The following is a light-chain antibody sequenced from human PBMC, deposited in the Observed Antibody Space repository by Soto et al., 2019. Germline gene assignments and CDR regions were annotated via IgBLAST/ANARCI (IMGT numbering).Light chain of an antibody. V-gene: IGLV2-8*01. CDR1: SSDVGGYNF. CDR2: EVS. CDR3: RSYEGNSYLL. J-gene: IGLJ2*01. Sequence: QSALTQSPSASGSPGQSVTISCTGTSSDVGGYNFVSWYQQHPGKAPKLIIYEVSKRLSGVPDRFSGYTSGNTASLTVSGRQTEDEADYYCRSYEGNSYLLFGGGTKLTVL.